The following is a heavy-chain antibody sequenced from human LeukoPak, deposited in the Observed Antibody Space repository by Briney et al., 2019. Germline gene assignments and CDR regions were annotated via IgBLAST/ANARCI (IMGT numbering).Heavy chain of an antibody. Sequence: SGGSLRLSCAASGFTFSSYAMSWVRQAPGKGLEWVSAISGSGDRTYYADSVKGRFTISRDNSKNTLSLQMNSLRDEDTAVYYCAKSYYDFWSGYSTFDYWGQGTLVTVSS. J-gene: IGHJ4*02. D-gene: IGHD3-3*01. CDR1: GFTFSSYA. V-gene: IGHV3-23*01. CDR3: AKSYYDFWSGYSTFDY. CDR2: ISGSGDRT.